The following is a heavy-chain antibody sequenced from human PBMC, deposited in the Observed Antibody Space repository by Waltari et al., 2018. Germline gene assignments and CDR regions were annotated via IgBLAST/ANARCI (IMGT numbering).Heavy chain of an antibody. CDR2: TYYRSRWYN. V-gene: IGHV6-1*01. Sequence: QVQLQQSGPGMVKPSQTLSLTCAISGDSFSSKTAAWNWIRQSPPRGLEWLGRTYYRSRWYNNYAVSVKSRITINQDTSKNQFSLQLSSVTPEDTAVYYCARDPPDGYTYFDYWGQGTLVTVSS. J-gene: IGHJ4*02. CDR3: ARDPPDGYTYFDY. D-gene: IGHD3-16*01. CDR1: GDSFSSKTAA.